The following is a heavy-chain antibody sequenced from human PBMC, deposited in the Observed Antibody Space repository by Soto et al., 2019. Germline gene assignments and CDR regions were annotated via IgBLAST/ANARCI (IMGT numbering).Heavy chain of an antibody. Sequence: QVQVVQSGVEVRRPGSSVKVSCKASGDTFKNCVISWVRQAPGQGLEWMGGIIPLFGTTDFAQRVQGRLTITTDESTTTAYMELRRLRSEDTATYYCAAELGFGKLSVVWGQGNTVIVSS. CDR2: IIPLFGTT. J-gene: IGHJ6*02. CDR1: GDTFKNCV. D-gene: IGHD3-10*01. V-gene: IGHV1-69*01. CDR3: AAELGFGKLSVV.